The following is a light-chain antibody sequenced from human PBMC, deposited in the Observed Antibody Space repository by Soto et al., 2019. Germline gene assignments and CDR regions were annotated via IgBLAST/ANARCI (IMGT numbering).Light chain of an antibody. CDR2: GAT. Sequence: IQMTQSPSSVSAAVGDRVTITCRASQVISSWLVWYQQRPGTAPKLLIYGATTLRSGVPSRFSGSESGTLFTLTITSLQPEDSATYYCQQASSFPLTFGGGTKVEIQ. V-gene: IGKV1-12*01. J-gene: IGKJ4*01. CDR1: QVISSW. CDR3: QQASSFPLT.